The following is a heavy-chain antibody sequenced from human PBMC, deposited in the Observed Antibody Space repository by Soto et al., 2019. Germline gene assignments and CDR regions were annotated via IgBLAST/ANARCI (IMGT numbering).Heavy chain of an antibody. CDR3: AKDALDIVVVPAASAYYYYYGMDV. Sequence: VGSLRLSCAASGFTFSSYGMHWVRQAPGKGLEWVAVISYDGSNKYYADSVKGRFTISRDNSKNTLYLQMNSLRAEDTAVYYCAKDALDIVVVPAASAYYYYYGMDVWGQGTTVTVSS. D-gene: IGHD2-2*03. J-gene: IGHJ6*02. V-gene: IGHV3-30*18. CDR1: GFTFSSYG. CDR2: ISYDGSNK.